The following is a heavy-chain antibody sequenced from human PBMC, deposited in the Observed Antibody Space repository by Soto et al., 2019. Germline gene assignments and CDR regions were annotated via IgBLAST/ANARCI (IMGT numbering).Heavy chain of an antibody. CDR1: GFTFSDHY. CDR2: SSNSGSFT. Sequence: GGSLRLSCAASGFTFSDHYMSWIRQAPGKGLEWIGYSSNSGSFTRYADSVKGRFSISRDNAKNSLYLQINSLRGDDTATYFCVRSGDNYNLLDYWGQGTPVTVSS. CDR3: VRSGDNYNLLDY. J-gene: IGHJ4*02. V-gene: IGHV3-11*06. D-gene: IGHD1-1*01.